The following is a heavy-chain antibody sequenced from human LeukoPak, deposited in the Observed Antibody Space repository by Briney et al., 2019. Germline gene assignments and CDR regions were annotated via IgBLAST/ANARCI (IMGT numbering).Heavy chain of an antibody. CDR3: ARHEGSGWYRYFDY. CDR2: IYYSGST. V-gene: IGHV4-59*08. Sequence: PSETLSLTCTVSGGSISSYYWSWIRQPPGKGLEWIGYIYYSGSTNYNPSLKSRVTISVDTSKNQFSLKLSSVTAADTAVYYCARHEGSGWYRYFDYWGQGTLVTVSS. CDR1: GGSISSYY. D-gene: IGHD6-19*01. J-gene: IGHJ4*02.